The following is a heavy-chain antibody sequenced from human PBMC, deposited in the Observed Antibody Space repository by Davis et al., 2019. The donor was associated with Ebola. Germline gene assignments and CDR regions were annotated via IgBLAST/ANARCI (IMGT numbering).Heavy chain of an antibody. CDR1: GGTFSSYA. D-gene: IGHD5-12*01. V-gene: IGHV1-69*06. CDR3: ARSSLLYSGYDYPLDY. CDR2: IIPIFGTA. Sequence: AASVKVSCKASGGTFSSYAISWVRQAPGQGLEWMGGIIPIFGTANYAQKFQGRVTITADKSTSTAYMELSSLRSEDTAVYYCARSSLLYSGYDYPLDYWGQGTLVTVSS. J-gene: IGHJ4*02.